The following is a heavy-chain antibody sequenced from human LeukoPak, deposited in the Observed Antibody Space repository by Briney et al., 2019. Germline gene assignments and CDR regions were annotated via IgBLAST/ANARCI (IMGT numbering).Heavy chain of an antibody. J-gene: IGHJ1*01. Sequence: GGSLRLSCAASGFTFISYSMNWVRQAPGKGLEWVSSISSSSSYIYYADSVKGRFTISRDNAKNSLYLQMNSLRAEDTAAYYCAITPYDSSGYYLGYFQHWGQGTLVTVSS. D-gene: IGHD3-22*01. V-gene: IGHV3-21*01. CDR1: GFTFISYS. CDR3: AITPYDSSGYYLGYFQH. CDR2: ISSSSSYI.